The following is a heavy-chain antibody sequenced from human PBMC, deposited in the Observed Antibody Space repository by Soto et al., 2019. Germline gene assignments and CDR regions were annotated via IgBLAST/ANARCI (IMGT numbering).Heavy chain of an antibody. V-gene: IGHV1-69*02. D-gene: IGHD2-2*01. CDR2: IIPILGIA. CDR1: GGTFSSYT. Sequence: VASVKVSCKASGGTFSSYTISWVRQAPGQGLEWMGRIIPILGIANYAQKFQGRVTITADKSTSTAYMELSSLRSEDTAVYYCASPSVYCSSTSCPLDYWGQGTLVTVSS. J-gene: IGHJ4*02. CDR3: ASPSVYCSSTSCPLDY.